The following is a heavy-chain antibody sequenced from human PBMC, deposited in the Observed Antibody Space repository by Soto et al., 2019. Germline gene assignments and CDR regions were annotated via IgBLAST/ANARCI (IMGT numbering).Heavy chain of an antibody. V-gene: IGHV3-11*06. Sequence: PGGSLRLSCVVSGGSFSDFYMSWIRKAPGKGLEWVSHISTDSSNTKYGDSVKGRFTVSRDNAKRSLYLQMNSLRVEDTGIYYCATYGMDVWGQGTTVTV. CDR2: ISTDSSNT. J-gene: IGHJ6*02. CDR1: GGSFSDFY. CDR3: ATYGMDV.